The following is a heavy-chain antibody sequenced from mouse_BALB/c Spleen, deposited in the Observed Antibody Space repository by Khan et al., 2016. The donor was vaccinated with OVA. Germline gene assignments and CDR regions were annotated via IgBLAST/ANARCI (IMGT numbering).Heavy chain of an antibody. D-gene: IGHD3-1*01. Sequence: QVRLQQSGAELVRPGTSVKVSCKASGYAFTNYLIEWVKQRPGQGLEWIGVINPGSGDTNYNEKFKDKASLTADKSSSTAYMQLSSLTSDVSAVYFCTRGGFGGFAYWGQGTLVTVSA. CDR2: INPGSGDT. V-gene: IGHV1-54*01. CDR1: GYAFTNYL. CDR3: TRGGFGGFAY. J-gene: IGHJ3*01.